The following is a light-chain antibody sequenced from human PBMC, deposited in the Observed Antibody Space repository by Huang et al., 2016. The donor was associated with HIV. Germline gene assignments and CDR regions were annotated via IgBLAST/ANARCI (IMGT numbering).Light chain of an antibody. J-gene: IGKJ4*01. CDR3: QQYNNWPLT. CDR2: GAS. V-gene: IGKV3-15*01. CDR1: PGVSST. Sequence: EIVMTQSPATLSVSPGERATLSCRASPGVSSTLAWYQLIPGQAPRLLIYGASTRATGIPARFAGSGSGTEFTLTISSLQSEDFAVYYCQQYNNWPLTFGGGTKVGIK.